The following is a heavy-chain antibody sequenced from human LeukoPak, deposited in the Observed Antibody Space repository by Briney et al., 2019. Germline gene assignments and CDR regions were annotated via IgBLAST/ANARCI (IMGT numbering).Heavy chain of an antibody. CDR1: GFTFSSYG. V-gene: IGHV3-30*18. J-gene: IGHJ6*03. CDR2: ISYDGSNK. Sequence: GRSLRLSCAASGFTFSSYGMHWVRQAPGKGLEWVAVISYDGSNKYYADSVKGRFTISRDNSKNTLYLQMNSLRAEDTAVYYCAKGYCSGGSCYSYYYYYMDVWGKGTTVTISS. CDR3: AKGYCSGGSCYSYYYYYMDV. D-gene: IGHD2-15*01.